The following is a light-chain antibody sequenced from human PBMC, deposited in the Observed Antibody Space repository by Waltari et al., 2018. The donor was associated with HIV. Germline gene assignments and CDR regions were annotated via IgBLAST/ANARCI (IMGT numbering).Light chain of an antibody. CDR1: SSNSGPTS. J-gene: IGLJ3*02. V-gene: IGLV1-47*01. CDR3: AAWDDSLRGWV. Sequence: QSVLTQPPPASGTPGQRVTIPCSGRSSNSGPTSVYWCQPLPRTTPKLLIYRSNPRPSGVPDRFSGSKSGTSGSLAISGLRSEDEADYYCAAWDDSLRGWVFGGGTKLTVL. CDR2: RSN.